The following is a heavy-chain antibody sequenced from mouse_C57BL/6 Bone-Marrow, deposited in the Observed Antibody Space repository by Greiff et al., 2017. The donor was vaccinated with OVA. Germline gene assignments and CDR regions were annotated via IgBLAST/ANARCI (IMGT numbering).Heavy chain of an antibody. J-gene: IGHJ4*01. CDR3: GRGSSYDYAMDY. Sequence: QVQLQQSGAELASPGASVTLSCTASGYTFPDHIMHWVKKRPGQGLEWIGRIYPVSGETNYNQKFMGKDTFSVDRSSSTGYMVLNSLTSEDPAVYYCGRGSSYDYAMDYWGQGTSVTVSS. CDR1: GYTFPDHI. CDR2: IYPVSGET. D-gene: IGHD1-1*01. V-gene: IGHV1-11*01.